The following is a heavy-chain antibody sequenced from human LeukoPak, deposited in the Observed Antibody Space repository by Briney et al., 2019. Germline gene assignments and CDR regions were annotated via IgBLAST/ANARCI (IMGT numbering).Heavy chain of an antibody. V-gene: IGHV3-21*01. CDR2: ISSSSSYI. CDR1: GFTFSSYS. Sequence: GGSLRLSCAASGFTFSSYSMNWVRQAPGKGLEWVSSISSSSSYIYYADSVKGRFTISRDNAKNSLYLQMNSLRAEDTAVYYCARDGAIFLGGGGVGANDYWGQGTLVTVSS. J-gene: IGHJ4*02. CDR3: ARDGAIFLGGGGVGANDY. D-gene: IGHD3-3*01.